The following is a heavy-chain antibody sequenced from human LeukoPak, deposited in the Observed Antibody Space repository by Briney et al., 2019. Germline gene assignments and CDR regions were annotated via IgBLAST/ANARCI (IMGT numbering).Heavy chain of an antibody. J-gene: IGHJ4*02. D-gene: IGHD4-17*01. CDR1: GFTVTSNY. CDR2: IYSGGTT. V-gene: IGHV3-66*01. Sequence: GGSLTLSCVVSGFTVTSNYMSWVRQAPGKGLEWVSVIYSGGTTNYADSVKGRFTVYRDNSKNTLYLQMNSLRAEDTAVYYCASKLTSGYWGQGTLVTVSS. CDR3: ASKLTSGY.